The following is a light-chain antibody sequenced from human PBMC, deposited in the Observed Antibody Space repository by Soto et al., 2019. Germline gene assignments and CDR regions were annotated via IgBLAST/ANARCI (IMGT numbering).Light chain of an antibody. J-gene: IGLJ2*01. Sequence: QSVLTQPASVSGSPGQSITISCTGTSSDIGAYNFVSWYQQHPGKAPKLMLYDVNIRPSGVSNRFSGSKSGNTASLTISGLQADDEADYYCTSWTTSTTLIFGGVTKVTVL. CDR1: SSDIGAYNF. CDR2: DVN. CDR3: TSWTTSTTLI. V-gene: IGLV2-14*03.